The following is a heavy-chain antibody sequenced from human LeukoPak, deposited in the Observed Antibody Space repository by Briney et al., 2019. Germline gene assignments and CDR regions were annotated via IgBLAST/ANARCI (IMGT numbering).Heavy chain of an antibody. J-gene: IGHJ3*02. D-gene: IGHD3-22*01. Sequence: SVKVSCKASGGTFSSYAISWVRQAPGQGLEWMGGIIPIFGTANYAQKFQGRVTITANESTSTAYMELSSLRSEDTAVYYCAREKAYYYDSSGAFDIWGQGTMVTVSS. V-gene: IGHV1-69*01. CDR2: IIPIFGTA. CDR3: AREKAYYYDSSGAFDI. CDR1: GGTFSSYA.